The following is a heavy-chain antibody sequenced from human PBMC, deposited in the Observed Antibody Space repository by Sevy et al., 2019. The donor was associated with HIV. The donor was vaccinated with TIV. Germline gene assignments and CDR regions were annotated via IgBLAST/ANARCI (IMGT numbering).Heavy chain of an antibody. D-gene: IGHD6-13*01. V-gene: IGHV4-59*01. J-gene: IGHJ6*03. CDR2: IYYSGST. Sequence: SETLSLTCTVSGGSISSYYWSWIRQPPGKGLEWTGYIYYSGSTNYNPSLKSRVTISVDTSKNQFSLKLSSVTAADTAVYYCARGRQQLAHYYYYYMDVWGKGTTVTVSS. CDR3: ARGRQQLAHYYYYYMDV. CDR1: GGSISSYY.